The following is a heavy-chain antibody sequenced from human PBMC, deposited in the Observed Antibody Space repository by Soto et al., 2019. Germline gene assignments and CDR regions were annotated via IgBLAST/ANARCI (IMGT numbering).Heavy chain of an antibody. Sequence: SETLSLTCTVSGGSISSSSYYWGWIRQPPGKGLEWIGSIYYSGSTYYNPSLKSRVTISVDTSQNQFSLKLSSVTAADTAVYYCARHEVVVIASLFDYWGQGTLVTVSS. D-gene: IGHD2-21*01. V-gene: IGHV4-39*01. CDR1: GGSISSSSYY. J-gene: IGHJ4*02. CDR2: IYYSGST. CDR3: ARHEVVVIASLFDY.